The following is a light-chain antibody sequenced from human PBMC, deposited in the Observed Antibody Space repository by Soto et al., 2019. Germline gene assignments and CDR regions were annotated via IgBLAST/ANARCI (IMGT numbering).Light chain of an antibody. Sequence: IQMTHSPSTLSASVLDRDTMTCRAIQSISTWLAWYQKKPGRAPKLLIYDSSSLESGVPSRFSGSGSGTEFSLTISSLQPDDFATYYCQQYDSFSSTFGQGTRLEIK. CDR1: QSISTW. V-gene: IGKV1-5*01. J-gene: IGKJ5*01. CDR3: QQYDSFSST. CDR2: DSS.